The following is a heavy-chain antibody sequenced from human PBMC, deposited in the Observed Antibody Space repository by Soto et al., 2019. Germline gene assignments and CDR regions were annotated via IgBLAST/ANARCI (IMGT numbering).Heavy chain of an antibody. D-gene: IGHD7-27*01. V-gene: IGHV1-8*01. J-gene: IGHJ4*02. CDR2: MNPNSGNT. CDR1: GYTFTSYD. CDR3: GICKQGTISH. Sequence: QVQLVQYGAEVKKPGASVKVSCKASGYTFTSYDINWVRQATGQGLEWMGWMNPNSGNTGYAQKIQGQVNMTRENSRRKGSLGAGRPRSGEAGVHFRGICKQGTISHWGQGTLVTVSS.